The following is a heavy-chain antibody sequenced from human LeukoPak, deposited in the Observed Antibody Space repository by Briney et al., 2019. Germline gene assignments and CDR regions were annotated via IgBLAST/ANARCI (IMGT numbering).Heavy chain of an antibody. CDR1: GDSVSSNSAA. D-gene: IGHD5-18*01. CDR3: ARAVPTHATAMAKNEYYYGMDV. J-gene: IGHJ6*01. CDR2: TYYRSKWYN. Sequence: SQTLSLTCAISGDSVSSNSAAWNWIRQSPSRGLEWLGRTYYRSKWYNDYAVSVKSRITINPDTSKNQSSLQLNSVTPEDPAVYYCARAVPTHATAMAKNEYYYGMDVWGQGTTVTVSS. V-gene: IGHV6-1*01.